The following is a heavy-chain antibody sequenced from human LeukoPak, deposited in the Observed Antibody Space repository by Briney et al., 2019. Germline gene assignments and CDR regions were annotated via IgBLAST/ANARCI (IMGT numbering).Heavy chain of an antibody. Sequence: SETLSLTCTVSGGSISSSSYYWGWIRQPPGKGLEWIGSIYYSGSTNYNPSLKSRVTISVDTSKNQFSLKLSSVTAADTAVYYCARDDTTVVTLGAFDIWGQGTMVTVSS. CDR1: GGSISSSSYY. J-gene: IGHJ3*02. CDR2: IYYSGST. D-gene: IGHD4-23*01. CDR3: ARDDTTVVTLGAFDI. V-gene: IGHV4-39*07.